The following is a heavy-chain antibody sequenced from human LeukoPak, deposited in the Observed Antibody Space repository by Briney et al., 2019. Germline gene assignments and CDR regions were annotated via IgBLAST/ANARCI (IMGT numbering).Heavy chain of an antibody. CDR3: AKDRGYDFWSGYYTPTFDY. J-gene: IGHJ4*02. CDR1: GFTFSSYG. V-gene: IGHV3-33*06. CDR2: IWYDGSNK. D-gene: IGHD3-3*01. Sequence: GRSLRLSCAASGFTFSSYGMHWVRQAPGKGLEWVAVIWYDGSNKYYADSVKGRFTISRDNSKNTLYLQMNSLRAEDTAVYYCAKDRGYDFWSGYYTPTFDYWGQGTLVTVSS.